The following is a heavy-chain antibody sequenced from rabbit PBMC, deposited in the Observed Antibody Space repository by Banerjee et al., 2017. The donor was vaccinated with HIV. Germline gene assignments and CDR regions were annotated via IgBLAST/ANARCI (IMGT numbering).Heavy chain of an antibody. CDR3: ARDDAGVVGYDWDL. CDR2: IATGSGSI. D-gene: IGHD4-2*01. V-gene: IGHV1S45*01. Sequence: QEQLEESGGDLVKPGGTLTLTCTASGFYLSSRYWICWVRQAPGKGLEWIACIATGSGSINYASWAKGRFTISKISSTTVTLQMTSLTAADTATYFCARDDAGVVGYDWDLWGQGTLVTVS. J-gene: IGHJ4*01. CDR1: GFYLSSRYW.